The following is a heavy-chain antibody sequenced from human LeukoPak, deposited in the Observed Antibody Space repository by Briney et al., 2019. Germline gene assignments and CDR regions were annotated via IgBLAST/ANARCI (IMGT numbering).Heavy chain of an antibody. D-gene: IGHD2-8*01. Sequence: GGSLRLSCAASGFTVSSNYMSWVRQAPGKGLEWVSVIYSGGSTYYADSVKGRFTISRDNSKNALYLQMNSLRAEDTAVYYCASLVYFYYFDYWGQGTLVTVSS. V-gene: IGHV3-53*01. CDR3: ASLVYFYYFDY. CDR2: IYSGGST. J-gene: IGHJ4*02. CDR1: GFTVSSNY.